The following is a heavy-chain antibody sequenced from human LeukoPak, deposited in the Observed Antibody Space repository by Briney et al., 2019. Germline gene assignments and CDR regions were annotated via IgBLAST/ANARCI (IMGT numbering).Heavy chain of an antibody. Sequence: SETLSLTCTVSGGSISSYYWSWIRQPPGKGLEWIGYIYYSGSTNYNPSLKSRVTISVDTSKNQFSLKLSSVTAADTAVYYCASGGSRDGYSLWGQGTLVTVSS. V-gene: IGHV4-59*01. CDR2: IYYSGST. CDR1: GGSISSYY. J-gene: IGHJ4*02. D-gene: IGHD5-24*01. CDR3: ASGGSRDGYSL.